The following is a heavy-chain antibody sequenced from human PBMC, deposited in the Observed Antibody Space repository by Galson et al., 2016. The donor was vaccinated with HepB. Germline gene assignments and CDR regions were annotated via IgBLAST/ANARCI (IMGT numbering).Heavy chain of an antibody. V-gene: IGHV3-30*04. CDR3: ARATYSSGGFSFLIQY. CDR2: VSDVGIDK. CDR1: GFTFSNYA. D-gene: IGHD2-15*01. Sequence: SLRLSCAGSGFTFSNYAIHWVRQAPGKGLEWVAVVSDVGIDKSYGDSAKGRFTISRDNSKSTLYLQMNSLRPEDTAVYYCARATYSSGGFSFLIQYWGQGTLVVVSS. J-gene: IGHJ4*02.